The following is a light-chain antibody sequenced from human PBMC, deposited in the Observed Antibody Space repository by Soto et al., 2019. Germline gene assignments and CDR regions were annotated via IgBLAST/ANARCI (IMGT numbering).Light chain of an antibody. Sequence: EIVLTQSPATLSLSPGERATLSCRASQSVSSYLAWYQQKPGQAPRLLIYDASNRATGIPARFSGSGSGTDFTLTNSSLEPEDFAVYYCQKRSNWTFGQGTKVEIK. CDR1: QSVSSY. CDR2: DAS. CDR3: QKRSNWT. V-gene: IGKV3-11*01. J-gene: IGKJ1*01.